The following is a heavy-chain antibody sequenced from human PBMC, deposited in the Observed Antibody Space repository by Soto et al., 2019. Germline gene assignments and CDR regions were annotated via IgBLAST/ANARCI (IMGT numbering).Heavy chain of an antibody. V-gene: IGHV3-23*01. Sequence: EVQLLESGGGLAQPGGSLRLSCAASGFAFSPYGMSWVRQAPGKGLEWVSSITSTGGTTYYADSVKGRFTISRDNSKNTLYLQMNSLRAEETAVYYCAKVGISGTKYFEYWGQGTLVTVSS. D-gene: IGHD1-20*01. CDR1: GFAFSPYG. J-gene: IGHJ4*02. CDR2: ITSTGGTT. CDR3: AKVGISGTKYFEY.